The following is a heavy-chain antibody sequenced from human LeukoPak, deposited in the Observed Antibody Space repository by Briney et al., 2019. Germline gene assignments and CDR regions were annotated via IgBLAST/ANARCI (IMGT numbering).Heavy chain of an antibody. CDR2: IWYDGSNQ. Sequence: PGGSLRLSCAASGFTFSTYAIHWVRQAPGKGLEWVAVIWYDGSNQYYADSVKGRFTISRDNSKNTLYLQMNSLRAEDTAVYYCARGDIVGATTTPFDYWGQGTLVTVSS. CDR1: GFTFSTYA. V-gene: IGHV3-33*08. D-gene: IGHD1-26*01. CDR3: ARGDIVGATTTPFDY. J-gene: IGHJ4*02.